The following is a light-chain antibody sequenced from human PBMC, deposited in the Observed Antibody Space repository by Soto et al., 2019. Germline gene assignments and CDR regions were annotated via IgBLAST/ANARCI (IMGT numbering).Light chain of an antibody. V-gene: IGLV1-47*01. CDR3: SAWDDSMSGYV. Sequence: QSALTQALSASGTPGQRVTISCSGSSFNIGSNYVYWYQQLPGTAPKLVIFRNDQRPSGIPDRISGSKSGTSASLAISGLRSEDEADYYCSAWDDSMSGYVFGTGTKVTVL. J-gene: IGLJ1*01. CDR1: SFNIGSNY. CDR2: RND.